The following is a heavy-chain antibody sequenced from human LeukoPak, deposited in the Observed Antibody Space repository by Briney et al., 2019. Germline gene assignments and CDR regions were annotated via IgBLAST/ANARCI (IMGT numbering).Heavy chain of an antibody. J-gene: IGHJ5*02. Sequence: GGSLRLSCAASGFTFSSYSMNWVRQAPGKGLEWVSSISSSSSYIYYADSVKGRFTISRDNAKNSLYLQMNSLRAEDTAVYYCARDPSITGSSWYEGGNWFDPWGQGTLVTVSS. CDR3: ARDPSITGSSWYEGGNWFDP. D-gene: IGHD6-13*01. V-gene: IGHV3-21*01. CDR2: ISSSSSYI. CDR1: GFTFSSYS.